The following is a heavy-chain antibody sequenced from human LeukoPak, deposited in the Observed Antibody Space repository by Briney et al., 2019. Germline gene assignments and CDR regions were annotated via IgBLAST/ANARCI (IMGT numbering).Heavy chain of an antibody. V-gene: IGHV1-69*13. CDR1: GGTFSSYA. Sequence: SVKVSCTASGGTFSSYAISWVRQAPGQGLEWMGGIIPIFGTANYVQKFQGRVTITADESTSTAYMELSSLRSEDTAVYYCARDHKRGWLQSFDYWGQGTLDTVSS. CDR2: IIPIFGTA. D-gene: IGHD5-24*01. CDR3: ARDHKRGWLQSFDY. J-gene: IGHJ4*02.